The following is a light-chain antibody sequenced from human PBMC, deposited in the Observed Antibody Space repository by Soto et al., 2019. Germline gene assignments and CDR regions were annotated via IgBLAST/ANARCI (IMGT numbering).Light chain of an antibody. CDR3: AAWDDSLSGYV. CDR1: SSNIGSNY. CDR2: RNN. J-gene: IGLJ1*01. Sequence: QSVLTQPPSASGTPGQRVTISCSGSSSNIGSNYVYWYQQLPGTAPKLLIYRNNQRPSGVPARFSGSKSGTSASLAISGLRSEXEADYYCAAWDDSLSGYVFGAGTKVTVL. V-gene: IGLV1-47*01.